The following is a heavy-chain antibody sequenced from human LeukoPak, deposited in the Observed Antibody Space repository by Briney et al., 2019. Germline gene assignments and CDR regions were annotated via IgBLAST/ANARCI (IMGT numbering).Heavy chain of an antibody. D-gene: IGHD1-7*01. V-gene: IGHV4-34*01. CDR1: GGSFSGYY. CDR2: INHSGST. J-gene: IGHJ4*02. Sequence: SETLSLTCAVYGGSFSGYYWSWIRQPPGKGLEWIGEINHSGSTNYNPSLKSRVTISVDTSKNQFSLKLSSVTAADTAVYYCARKNNWNYRLGYWGQGTLVTVSS. CDR3: ARKNNWNYRLGY.